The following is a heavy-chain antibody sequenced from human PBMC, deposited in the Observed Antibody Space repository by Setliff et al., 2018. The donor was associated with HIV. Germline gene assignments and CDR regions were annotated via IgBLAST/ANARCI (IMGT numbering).Heavy chain of an antibody. Sequence: TLSLTCTVSGYPMSGGYNWGWIRQSPEKGLEWIGNIYHVGTTYYNPSLKSRVTLSVDPSKSQFSLKLTSVTAADTALYYCVTTDYFYGRNNFEYWGQGALVTVSS. CDR3: VTTDYFYGRNNFEY. CDR1: GYPMSGGYN. CDR2: IYHVGTT. J-gene: IGHJ4*02. V-gene: IGHV4-38-2*02. D-gene: IGHD3-10*01.